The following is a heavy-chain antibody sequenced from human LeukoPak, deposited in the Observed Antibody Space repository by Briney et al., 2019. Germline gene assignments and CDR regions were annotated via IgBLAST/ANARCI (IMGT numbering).Heavy chain of an antibody. D-gene: IGHD6-6*01. CDR1: GYSFTNYW. CDR3: ARSSLSRSSPDY. CDR2: IYPGDSDT. J-gene: IGHJ4*02. V-gene: IGHV5-51*01. Sequence: GESLKISCTGFGYSFTNYWIGWVRQMPGKGLEWMGIIYPGDSDTRYSPSFQGQVTISADKSISTAYLQWSSLEASDTAMYYCARSSLSRSSPDYWGQGTLVTVSS.